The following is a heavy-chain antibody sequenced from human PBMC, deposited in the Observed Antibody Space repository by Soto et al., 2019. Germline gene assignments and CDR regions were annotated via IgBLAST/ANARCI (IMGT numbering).Heavy chain of an antibody. J-gene: IGHJ6*03. D-gene: IGHD2-21*02. V-gene: IGHV2-26*01. Sequence: QVTLKESGPVLVKPTETLTLTCTVSGFSLTNVKMGVTWIRQPPGKALEWLAHIFSNDDKTFNTSLENRLTISKDPSRGELVRIMINMHPVDTGTYSCARFSDVFPSNFPDCYSDMDVWGKRTKVSVCS. CDR3: ARFSDVFPSNFPDCYSDMDV. CDR1: GFSLTNVKMG. CDR2: IFSNDDK.